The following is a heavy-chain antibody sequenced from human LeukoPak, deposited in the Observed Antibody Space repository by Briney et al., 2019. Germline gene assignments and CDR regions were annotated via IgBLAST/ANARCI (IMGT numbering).Heavy chain of an antibody. CDR2: ISSSSSYI. Sequence: GGSLRLSCAASGLTFSSYSMNWVRQAPGKGLEWVSSISSSSSYIYYADSVKGRFTISRDNAKNSLYLQMNSLRAEDTAVYYCASDSPGYCSGGSCYGLDYWGQGTLVTVSS. D-gene: IGHD2-15*01. J-gene: IGHJ4*02. V-gene: IGHV3-21*01. CDR1: GLTFSSYS. CDR3: ASDSPGYCSGGSCYGLDY.